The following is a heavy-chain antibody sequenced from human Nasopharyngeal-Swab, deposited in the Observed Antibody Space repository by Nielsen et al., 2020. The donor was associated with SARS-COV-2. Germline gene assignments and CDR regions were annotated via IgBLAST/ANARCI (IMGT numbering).Heavy chain of an antibody. CDR3: ARSVNFDYGDLQPPFGY. J-gene: IGHJ4*02. Sequence: VRQAPGKGLEWVGLIWYDGSNKYYADSVKGRFTMSRDTSKNVVYLEMNSLSIEDTAVYYCARSVNFDYGDLQPPFGYWGQGTLVTVSS. CDR2: IWYDGSNK. D-gene: IGHD4-17*01. V-gene: IGHV3-33*01.